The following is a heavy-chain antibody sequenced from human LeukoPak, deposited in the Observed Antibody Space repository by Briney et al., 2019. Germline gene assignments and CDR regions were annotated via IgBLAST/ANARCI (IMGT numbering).Heavy chain of an antibody. V-gene: IGHV3-7*01. CDR3: ARDGVGASYLPNFDY. CDR2: IKQDGSDK. D-gene: IGHD1-26*01. CDR1: GFTFSSYW. Sequence: SGGSLRLSCAASGFTFSSYWMSWVRQAPGKGLEWVANIKQDGSDKYYVDSVKGRFTISRDNAKNSLYLQMNSLRAEDTAVYYCARDGVGASYLPNFDYWGQGTLVAVSS. J-gene: IGHJ4*02.